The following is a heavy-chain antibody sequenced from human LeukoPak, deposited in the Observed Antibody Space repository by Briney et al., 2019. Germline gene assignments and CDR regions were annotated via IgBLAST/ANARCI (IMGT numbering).Heavy chain of an antibody. CDR2: INPNSGDT. CDR1: GYSFTGNY. CDR3: ARGYYDSSDFEYFQH. V-gene: IGHV1-2*02. D-gene: IGHD3-22*01. J-gene: IGHJ1*01. Sequence: ASVKVSCKASGYSFTGNYMHWVRQAPGQGLEWMGWINPNSGDTNFAQKFQGRVTMTRDTSISTVYMELSRLRSDDTAVFYCARGYYDSSDFEYFQHWGQGTLVTVSS.